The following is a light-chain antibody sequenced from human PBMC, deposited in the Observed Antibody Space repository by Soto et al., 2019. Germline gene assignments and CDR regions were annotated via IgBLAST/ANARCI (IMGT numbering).Light chain of an antibody. CDR3: QQYGSSPSWT. Sequence: ETVLSQYPATLSLSPGERATLSCRASQSVSSSYLAWYQQKPGQAPRLLIYDASSRATGIPDRFSGSGSGTDFTLTISRLEPEDFAVYYCQQYGSSPSWTFGQGTKVDI. J-gene: IGKJ1*01. V-gene: IGKV3-20*01. CDR2: DAS. CDR1: QSVSSSY.